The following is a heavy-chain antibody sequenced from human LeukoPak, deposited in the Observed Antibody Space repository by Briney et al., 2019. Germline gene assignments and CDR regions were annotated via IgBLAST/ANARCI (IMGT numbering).Heavy chain of an antibody. CDR3: ATAREILTGYYNY. V-gene: IGHV1-24*01. CDR1: GYILSELT. D-gene: IGHD3-9*01. CDR2: FDPGDGET. J-gene: IGHJ4*02. Sequence: ASVKVSCKVSGYILSELTMHWVRQAPGKGLEWMGGFDPGDGETIYAQKFQGRVTMTEDTSTDTAYMELSSLRSEDTAVYYCATAREILTGYYNYWGQGTLVTVSS.